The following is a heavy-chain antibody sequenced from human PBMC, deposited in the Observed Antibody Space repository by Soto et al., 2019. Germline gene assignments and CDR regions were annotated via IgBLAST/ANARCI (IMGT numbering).Heavy chain of an antibody. V-gene: IGHV3-48*02. CDR1: GFTLSRYS. D-gene: IGHD5-12*01. Sequence: EVHLVESGGGLVQPGGSLRVSCAASGFTLSRYSMNWVRQAPGKGLEWLSYIDGSSNTIYYADSVKGRFIISRDNAKNSLYLQMNSLRDEDTAVYYCARGGVATIFGDSWGQGTLVTVSS. CDR3: ARGGVATIFGDS. J-gene: IGHJ4*02. CDR2: IDGSSNTI.